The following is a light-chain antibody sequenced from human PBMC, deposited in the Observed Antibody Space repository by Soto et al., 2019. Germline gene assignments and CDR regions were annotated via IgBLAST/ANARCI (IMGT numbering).Light chain of an antibody. CDR1: DNIVHW. CDR2: TAA. J-gene: IGKJ1*01. CDR3: QHYNSFSRT. V-gene: IGKV1-5*03. Sequence: IHMTHSPSTLSASVLYRVAITFLSSDNIVHWVAWYHQNPGKAPKLLIYTAANLADEVPSRFAGSGSGTDFTLTITRLQPDDFATYYCQHYNSFSRTFGQGTKVDIK.